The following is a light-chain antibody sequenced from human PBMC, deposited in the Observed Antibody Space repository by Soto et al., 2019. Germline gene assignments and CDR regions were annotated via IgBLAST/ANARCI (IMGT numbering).Light chain of an antibody. CDR3: SSYTTSSTPYV. J-gene: IGLJ1*01. V-gene: IGLV2-14*01. CDR2: EVS. Sequence: LTQPASVSGSPGQSITTSCTGTDSDVGGYNYVSWYQQHPGKAPKLIIYEVSNRPSGVSTRFSGSKSGNTASLTISGLQAEDGADYYCSSYTTSSTPYVFGTGTKVTVL. CDR1: DSDVGGYNY.